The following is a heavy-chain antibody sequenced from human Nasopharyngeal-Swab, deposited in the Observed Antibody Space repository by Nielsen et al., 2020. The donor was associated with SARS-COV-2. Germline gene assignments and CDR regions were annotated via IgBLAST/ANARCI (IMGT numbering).Heavy chain of an antibody. CDR3: AKDRRGRSLDS. CDR1: GFNFTSYA. CDR2: VSYDGTNT. V-gene: IGHV3-30-3*02. J-gene: IGHJ4*02. Sequence: GESLQISCSASGFNFTSYAIHCVRQPPGKGLEWVAVVSYDGTNTFYADSVKGRFAISRDNSKSTVSLQMNSLRSEDTVVYYCAKDRRGRSLDSWGQGTLVTVSS.